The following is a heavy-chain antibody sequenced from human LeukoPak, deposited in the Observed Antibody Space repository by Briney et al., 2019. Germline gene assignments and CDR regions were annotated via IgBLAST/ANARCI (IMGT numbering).Heavy chain of an antibody. D-gene: IGHD2-2*01. CDR3: TRDSTTWIRFGY. V-gene: IGHV3-66*01. J-gene: IGHJ4*02. Sequence: PGGSLRLSCVASGISVSSDYMGWLRQAPGKDLEWVAVIYGAGDTKYADSVKGRFTISRDNSKNTLYLQMNNLRAEDTAMYYCTRDSTTWIRFGYWGRGTLVSVSS. CDR2: IYGAGDT. CDR1: GISVSSDY.